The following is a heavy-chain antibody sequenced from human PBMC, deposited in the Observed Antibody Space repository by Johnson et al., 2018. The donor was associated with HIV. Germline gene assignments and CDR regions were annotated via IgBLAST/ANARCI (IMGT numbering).Heavy chain of an antibody. CDR2: IYSGGST. Sequence: VQLVESGGGLVQPGGSLRLSCAASGFTVSSNYMSWVRQAPGKGLAWVSVIYSGGSTYYADSVKGRFTISRDNSKNTLYLQMNSLRAEDTALYYCARFGRGGSHAFDIWGQGTMVTVSS. CDR3: ARFGRGGSHAFDI. D-gene: IGHD5-24*01. V-gene: IGHV3-66*01. CDR1: GFTVSSNY. J-gene: IGHJ3*02.